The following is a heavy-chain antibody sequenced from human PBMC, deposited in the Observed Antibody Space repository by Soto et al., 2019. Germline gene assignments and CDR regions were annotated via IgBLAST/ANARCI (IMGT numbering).Heavy chain of an antibody. CDR3: GRAARGVVGLLEV. J-gene: IGHJ4*02. D-gene: IGHD3-10*01. CDR2: ANPYANRT. V-gene: IGHV1-46*01. Sequence: QAQLVQSVAEVKKPGASVKVSCRASGYMFTDYYIHWLRQAPGQGLQWIGLANPYANRTRYAQNFHGRVTMASDSSTRTTFMELTSLTSGDAAVYYCGRAARGVVGLLEVWGQGTLISVSS. CDR1: GYMFTDYY.